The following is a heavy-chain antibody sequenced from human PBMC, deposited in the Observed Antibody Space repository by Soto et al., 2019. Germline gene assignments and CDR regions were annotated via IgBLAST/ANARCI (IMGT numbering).Heavy chain of an antibody. V-gene: IGHV3-23*01. Sequence: EVPLLESGGGLVQPGGSLRLSCAASGFTFSSYAMSWVRQAPGKGLEWVSAISGSGGSTYYSDSVKGRFTISRDDSKNTLYRQMNSLRAEDTAVYYGAYSSAPFDYWGQGTLVTVSS. D-gene: IGHD6-25*01. CDR2: ISGSGGST. CDR1: GFTFSSYA. J-gene: IGHJ4*02. CDR3: AYSSAPFDY.